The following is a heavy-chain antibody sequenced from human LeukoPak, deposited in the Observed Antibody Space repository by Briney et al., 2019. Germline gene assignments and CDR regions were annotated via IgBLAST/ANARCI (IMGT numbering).Heavy chain of an antibody. CDR2: IYYSGST. CDR3: ASSYYYGSGANY. V-gene: IGHV4-59*01. D-gene: IGHD3-10*01. Sequence: PSETLSLTCTVSGGSLSSYYWRWIRQPPGEGLEWIGYIYYSGSTNYNPSLKSRVTISVDTSKNQFSLKLSSVTGADTAVYYCASSYYYGSGANYGGQGTLVTVPS. CDR1: GGSLSSYY. J-gene: IGHJ4*02.